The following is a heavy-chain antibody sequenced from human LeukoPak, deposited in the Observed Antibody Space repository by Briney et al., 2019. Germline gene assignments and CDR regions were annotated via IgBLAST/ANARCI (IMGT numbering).Heavy chain of an antibody. J-gene: IGHJ4*02. CDR1: GFTFSSYA. V-gene: IGHV3-30-3*01. CDR3: ARQTRGGSWYGY. Sequence: PGRSLRLSCAASGFTFSSYAMHWVRQAPGKGLEWVAVISYDGSNKYYADSVKGRFTISRDNSKNTLYLQMNSLRAEDTAVYYCARQTRGGSWYGYWGQGTLVTVSS. CDR2: ISYDGSNK. D-gene: IGHD6-13*01.